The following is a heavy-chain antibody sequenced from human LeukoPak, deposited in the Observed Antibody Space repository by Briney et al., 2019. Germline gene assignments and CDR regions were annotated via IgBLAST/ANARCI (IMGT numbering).Heavy chain of an antibody. CDR3: AKGLYYYGSGSDFSSG. CDR2: ISYDGSNK. Sequence: GGSLRLSCAASGFTFSSYGMHWVRQAPGKGLEWVAVISYDGSNKYYADSVKGRFTISGDNSKNTLYLQMNSLRAEDTAVYYCAKGLYYYGSGSDFSSGWGQGTLVTVSS. CDR1: GFTFSSYG. V-gene: IGHV3-30*18. D-gene: IGHD3-10*01. J-gene: IGHJ4*02.